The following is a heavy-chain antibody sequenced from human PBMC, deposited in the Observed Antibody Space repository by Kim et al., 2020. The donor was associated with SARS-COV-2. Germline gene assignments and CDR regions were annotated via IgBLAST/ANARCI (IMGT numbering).Heavy chain of an antibody. CDR2: IYYSGST. V-gene: IGHV4-39*01. D-gene: IGHD3-9*01. Sequence: SETLSLTCTVSGGSISSSSYYWGWIRQPPGKGLEWIGSIYYSGSTYYNPSLKSRVTISVDTSKNQFSLKLSSVTDADTAVYYWARHARVLRYFAAIGGTDAFDIWGQGTMVTVSS. CDR3: ARHARVLRYFAAIGGTDAFDI. J-gene: IGHJ3*02. CDR1: GGSISSSSYY.